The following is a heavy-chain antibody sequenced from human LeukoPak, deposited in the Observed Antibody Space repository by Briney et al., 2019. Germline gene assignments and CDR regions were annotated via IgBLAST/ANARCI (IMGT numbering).Heavy chain of an antibody. J-gene: IGHJ4*02. CDR1: GGTFSSYA. D-gene: IGHD3-10*01. V-gene: IGHV1-69*06. CDR2: IIPIFGTA. CDR3: ARDPDAFMVRGDKEGY. Sequence: ASVTVSCKASGGTFSSYAISWVRQAPGQGLEWMGGIIPIFGTANYAQKFQGRVTITADKSTSTAYMELSSLRSEDTAVYYCARDPDAFMVRGDKEGYWGQGTLVTVSS.